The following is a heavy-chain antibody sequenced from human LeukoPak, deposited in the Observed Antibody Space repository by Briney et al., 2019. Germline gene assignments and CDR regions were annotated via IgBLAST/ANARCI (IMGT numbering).Heavy chain of an antibody. Sequence: PGGSLRLSCAASGFTFSTYGMHWVRQAPGKGLEWVTFIRYDGSNRYYTDSVKGRFTISRDNSKNTLYLQMNSLRAEDTAVYYCAKHDSIYDTIDDWGQGTLVTVSS. V-gene: IGHV3-30*02. CDR2: IRYDGSNR. CDR3: AKHDSIYDTIDD. CDR1: GFTFSTYG. D-gene: IGHD3-22*01. J-gene: IGHJ4*02.